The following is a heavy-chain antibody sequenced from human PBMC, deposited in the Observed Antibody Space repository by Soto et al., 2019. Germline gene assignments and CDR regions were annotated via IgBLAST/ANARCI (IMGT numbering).Heavy chain of an antibody. J-gene: IGHJ5*02. CDR2: ISGSGGNT. D-gene: IGHD3-22*01. CDR1: GFTFSSYA. CDR3: ANYTSYDASGPS. V-gene: IGHV3-23*01. Sequence: EVQLLESGGGLGQPGGSLRLSCAASGFTFSSYAMSWVRQAPGKGLEWVSAISGSGGNTYYADSVKGRFTISRDNSKNPLYLPMNRLRAEDTAVYYCANYTSYDASGPSWGQGTLVTVSS.